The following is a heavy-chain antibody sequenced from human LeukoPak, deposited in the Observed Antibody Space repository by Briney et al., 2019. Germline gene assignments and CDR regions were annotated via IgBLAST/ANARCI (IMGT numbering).Heavy chain of an antibody. CDR1: GLTFSNYA. V-gene: IGHV3-23*01. Sequence: PGGSLRLSWAAAGLTFSNYAMSWVRQAPGKGLEWASVISGSGSVTYYADSVKGRFTISRDNSKNTLYLQMNSLRAEDTAVYYCAKRDPYDTSLALDYWGQGTLVTVSS. D-gene: IGHD3-22*01. J-gene: IGHJ4*02. CDR3: AKRDPYDTSLALDY. CDR2: ISGSGSVT.